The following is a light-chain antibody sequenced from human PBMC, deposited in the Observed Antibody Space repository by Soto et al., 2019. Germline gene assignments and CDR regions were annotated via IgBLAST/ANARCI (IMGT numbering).Light chain of an antibody. CDR1: QNVDNDY. Sequence: EIVLTQSPDSLSLSPGERATLSCRASQNVDNDYLNWYQQRPGLAPRLLIYGASIRATGIQDRFSGSGSGTDFTFTISRLEPEDFAVYYWQQSAQSHRSFGQGTKVEVK. CDR3: QQSAQSHRS. J-gene: IGKJ1*01. CDR2: GAS. V-gene: IGKV3-20*01.